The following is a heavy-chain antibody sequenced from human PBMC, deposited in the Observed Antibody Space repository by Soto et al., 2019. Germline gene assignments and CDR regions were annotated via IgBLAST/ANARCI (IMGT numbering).Heavy chain of an antibody. CDR2: IFSNDEK. J-gene: IGHJ6*02. D-gene: IGHD6-19*01. CDR1: GFTFSSNARMC. CDR3: ARILRGSGWTQYYYYGMDV. Sequence: LRLSCAASGFTFSSNARMCVSWIRQPPGKALEWLAHIFSNDEKSYSTSLKSRLTISKDTSKSQVVLTMTNMDPVDTATYYCARILRGSGWTQYYYYGMDVWGQGTTVTVSS. V-gene: IGHV2-26*01.